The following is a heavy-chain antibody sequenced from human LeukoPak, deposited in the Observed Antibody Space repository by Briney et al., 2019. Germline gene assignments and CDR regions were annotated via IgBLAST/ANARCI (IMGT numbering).Heavy chain of an antibody. J-gene: IGHJ4*02. CDR3: ARHKPTGSYPLEL. D-gene: IGHD3-10*01. CDR1: GVSISSSNYY. Sequence: SETLSLTCTVSGVSISSSNYYWGWIRQPPGKGLEWIGNIFYSGSTHYNPSLGSRLTISADTSTSQLSLKLSSVTAADTAVYYCARHKPTGSYPLELWGQGTLVTVSS. CDR2: IFYSGST. V-gene: IGHV4-39*01.